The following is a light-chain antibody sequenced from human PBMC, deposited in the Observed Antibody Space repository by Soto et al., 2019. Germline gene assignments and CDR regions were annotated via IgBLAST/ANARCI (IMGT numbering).Light chain of an antibody. CDR1: QGISNY. J-gene: IGKJ3*01. V-gene: IGKV1-27*01. CDR3: QKYNSAPPFT. Sequence: DIQMTQSPSSLSASVGDRVTITCRASQGISNYLAWYQQKPGKVPKLLIYAASTLQSGVPSRFSGSGSGTDLTHTISSLQPEDVATYYCQKYNSAPPFTFGPGTKVDIK. CDR2: AAS.